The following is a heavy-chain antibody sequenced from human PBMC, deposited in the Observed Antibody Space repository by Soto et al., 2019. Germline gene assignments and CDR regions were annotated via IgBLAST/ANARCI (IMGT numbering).Heavy chain of an antibody. V-gene: IGHV1-18*01. D-gene: IGHD6-13*01. CDR2: ISPYDGNT. Sequence: HVQLAQSEAEVKKPGASVKVSCKPSAYVFTNYGLSWVRQAPGQGLEWMAWISPYDGNTHYAQNLQGRVTVTTDTSTSTAYMELRSLRSDDTAVYFCARDDRAAAAGTTFYFDYWGQGTLVTVSS. J-gene: IGHJ4*02. CDR1: AYVFTNYG. CDR3: ARDDRAAAAGTTFYFDY.